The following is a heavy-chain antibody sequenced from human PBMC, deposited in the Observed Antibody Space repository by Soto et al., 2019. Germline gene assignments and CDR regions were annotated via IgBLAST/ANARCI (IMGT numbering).Heavy chain of an antibody. CDR3: ATVNTLLWFGEVSPYLAY. J-gene: IGHJ4*02. D-gene: IGHD3-10*01. V-gene: IGHV4-34*01. Sequence: QVQLQQGGAGLLKPSETLSLTCAVYGGSFRSYYWSWIRQAPGKGLQWIGEINHSGSTNYNPSLRSRVTISVDISKNLYSRKLSSVTAAVTAVYYCATVNTLLWFGEVSPYLAYWGQGTLVTVSS. CDR2: INHSGST. CDR1: GGSFRSYY.